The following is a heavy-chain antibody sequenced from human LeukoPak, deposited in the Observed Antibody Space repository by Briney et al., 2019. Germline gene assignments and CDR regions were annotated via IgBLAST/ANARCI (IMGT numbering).Heavy chain of an antibody. Sequence: GESLKISCKGSGYSFTSYWIGWVRQVPGKGPERMGIIWPDDSDKRYSPSFQGQVTISADKSISTAYLQWSSLKASDTAMYYCARQGKDGYRVVDYWGQGTLVTVSS. CDR2: IWPDDSDK. D-gene: IGHD5-24*01. V-gene: IGHV5-51*01. J-gene: IGHJ4*02. CDR3: ARQGKDGYRVVDY. CDR1: GYSFTSYW.